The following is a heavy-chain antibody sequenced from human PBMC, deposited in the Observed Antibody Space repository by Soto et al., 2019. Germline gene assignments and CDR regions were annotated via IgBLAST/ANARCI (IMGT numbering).Heavy chain of an antibody. V-gene: IGHV1-18*01. CDR3: ACARHAVPGAVIWY. J-gene: IGHJ4*02. Sequence: GSAVKVSCKASGYTFTSYGISWVRQAPGQGLEWMGWISAYNGNTNYAQKLQGRVTMTTDTSTSTAYMQLRSLRSDDTAMYYCACARHAVPGAVIWYWGQGSLVTVSA. CDR2: ISAYNGNT. CDR1: GYTFTSYG. D-gene: IGHD2-2*01.